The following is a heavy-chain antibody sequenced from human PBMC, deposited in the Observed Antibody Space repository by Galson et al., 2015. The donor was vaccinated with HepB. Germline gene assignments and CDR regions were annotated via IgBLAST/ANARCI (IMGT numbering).Heavy chain of an antibody. CDR3: ARGPGDGDIPGAFET. D-gene: IGHD4-17*01. CDR2: TFSNGEK. CDR1: GLSLSNGRLG. J-gene: IGHJ3*02. Sequence: PALVKPTQTLTLTCTVAGLSLSNGRLGVSWIRHSPGKALEWLAHTFSNGEKSYRRSLKSRLTVSKDTSKSQVALIMTNMDPADTATYYCARGPGDGDIPGAFETWGQGTVVTVSS. V-gene: IGHV2-26*01.